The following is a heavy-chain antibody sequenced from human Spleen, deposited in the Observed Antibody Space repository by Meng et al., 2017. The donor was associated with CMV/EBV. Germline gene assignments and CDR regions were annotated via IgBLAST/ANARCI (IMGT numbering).Heavy chain of an antibody. CDR2: IYYSGST. D-gene: IGHD4-17*01. V-gene: IGHV4-30-4*08. CDR1: GGSISSGDYN. CDR3: ARVGDYGDLNFDY. Sequence: QLQLQESRPGIVKPSQTLSLTCTVSGGSISSGDYNWSWLRQPPGKCLEWIGYIYYSGSTYYHPSLKSRVTISVDTSKNQFSLKLSSVTAADTAVYYCARVGDYGDLNFDYWGQGTLVTVSS. J-gene: IGHJ4*02.